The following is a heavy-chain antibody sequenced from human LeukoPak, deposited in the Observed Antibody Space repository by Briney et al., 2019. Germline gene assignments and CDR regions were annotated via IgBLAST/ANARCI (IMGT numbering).Heavy chain of an antibody. CDR3: ARANTYDSNYYYGMDV. CDR2: IRKDGSDI. Sequence: GGSLRLSCAASGFTFSTYWMSWVRQAPGKGLEWVANIRKDGSDIHYVDSVKGRFTISRDNSKNTLYLQMNSLRAEDTAVYYCARANTYDSNYYYGMDVWGQGTTVTVSS. J-gene: IGHJ6*02. CDR1: GFTFSTYW. D-gene: IGHD5-12*01. V-gene: IGHV3-7*01.